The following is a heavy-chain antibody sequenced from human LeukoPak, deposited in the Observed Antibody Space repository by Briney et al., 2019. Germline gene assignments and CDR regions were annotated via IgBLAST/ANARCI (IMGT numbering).Heavy chain of an antibody. CDR3: ARDGVGITMVRGVMPVVDY. J-gene: IGHJ4*02. CDR2: ISAYNGNT. D-gene: IGHD3-10*01. CDR1: GYTLTSYG. V-gene: IGHV1-18*01. Sequence: ASVKVSCKASGYTLTSYGISWVRQAPGQGLEWMGWISAYNGNTNYAQKLQGRVTMTTDTSTSTAYMELRSLRSDDAAVYYCARDGVGITMVRGVMPVVDYWGQGTLVTVSS.